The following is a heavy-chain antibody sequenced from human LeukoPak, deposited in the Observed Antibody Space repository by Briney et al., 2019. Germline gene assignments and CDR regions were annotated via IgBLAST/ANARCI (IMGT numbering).Heavy chain of an antibody. CDR3: ARGCPDYSNYVTQDWFDP. D-gene: IGHD4-11*01. J-gene: IGHJ5*02. CDR1: GYTLTSYG. V-gene: IGHV1-18*01. Sequence: ASVKVSCKASGYTLTSYGISWVRQAPGQGLEWMGWISAYNGNTNYAQKLQGRVTMTTDTSTSTAYMELRSLRSDDTAVYYCARGCPDYSNYVTQDWFDPWGQGTLVTVSS. CDR2: ISAYNGNT.